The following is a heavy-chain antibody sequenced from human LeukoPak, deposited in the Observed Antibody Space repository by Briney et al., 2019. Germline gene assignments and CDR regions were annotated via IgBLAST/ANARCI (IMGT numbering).Heavy chain of an antibody. Sequence: GGSLRLSCAASGFTFSDYYMSWIRQAPGKGLEWVSYISSSSSYTNYADSVKGRFTISRDNSKNTLYLQMNSLRAEDTAVYYCAKDQGPIAVAALFDYWGQGTLVTVSS. D-gene: IGHD6-19*01. CDR3: AKDQGPIAVAALFDY. CDR1: GFTFSDYY. CDR2: ISSSSSYT. J-gene: IGHJ4*02. V-gene: IGHV3-11*03.